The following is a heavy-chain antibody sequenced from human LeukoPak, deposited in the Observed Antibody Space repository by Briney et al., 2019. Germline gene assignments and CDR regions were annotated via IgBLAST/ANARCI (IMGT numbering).Heavy chain of an antibody. V-gene: IGHV4-61*02. Sequence: PSQTLSLTCTVSGGSISSGSYYWSWIRQPAGKGLEWIGRIYTSGSTNYNPSLKSRVTISVDTSKNQFSLKLSSVTAADTAVYYCARRLKDGYKYYYYGMDVWGQGTTVTVSS. CDR2: IYTSGST. D-gene: IGHD5-24*01. CDR1: GGSISSGSYY. CDR3: ARRLKDGYKYYYYGMDV. J-gene: IGHJ6*02.